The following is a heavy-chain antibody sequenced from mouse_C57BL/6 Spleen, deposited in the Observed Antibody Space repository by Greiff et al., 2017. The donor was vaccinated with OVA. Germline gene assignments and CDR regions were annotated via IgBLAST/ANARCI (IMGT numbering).Heavy chain of an antibody. J-gene: IGHJ2*01. V-gene: IGHV1-69*01. D-gene: IGHD1-1*01. Sequence: QVQLQQPGAELVMPGASVKLSCKASGYTFTSYWMHWVKQRPGQGLEWIGEIDPSDSYTNYNQKFKGKSTLTVDKSSSTAYMQLSSLTSEDSAVYYCARWNTTVVATDYFDYWGQGTTLTVSS. CDR1: GYTFTSYW. CDR2: IDPSDSYT. CDR3: ARWNTTVVATDYFDY.